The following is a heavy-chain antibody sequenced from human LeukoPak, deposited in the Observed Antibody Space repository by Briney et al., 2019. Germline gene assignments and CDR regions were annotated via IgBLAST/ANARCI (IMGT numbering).Heavy chain of an antibody. V-gene: IGHV3-23*01. CDR3: AKGRLRELNDC. J-gene: IGHJ4*02. CDR1: GFTFSTFV. CDR2: IGESSGNT. Sequence: GGSLRLSCAASGFTFSTFVMTWVRQGPGKGLEWVSSIGESSGNTYYADSVKGRFTISRDNSKNTLYLQMNSLRDEDTAVYYCAKGRLRELNDCWGQGTLVTVSS. D-gene: IGHD1-7*01.